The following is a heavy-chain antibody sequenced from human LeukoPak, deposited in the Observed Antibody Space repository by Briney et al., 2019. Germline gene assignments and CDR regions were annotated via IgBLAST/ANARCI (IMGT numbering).Heavy chain of an antibody. V-gene: IGHV3-30*02. CDR1: GFTFSSYG. CDR3: AKDPQKWESYFDY. Sequence: GGSLRLSCAASGFTFSSYGMHWVRQAPGKGLEWVAFIRYDGSNKYYAGSVKGRFTISRDNSKNMLYLQMNSLRAEDTAVYYCAKDPQKWESYFDYWGQGTLVTVSS. CDR2: IRYDGSNK. J-gene: IGHJ4*02. D-gene: IGHD1-26*01.